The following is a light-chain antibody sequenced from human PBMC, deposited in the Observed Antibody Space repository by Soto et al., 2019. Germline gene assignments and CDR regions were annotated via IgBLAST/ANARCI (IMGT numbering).Light chain of an antibody. CDR2: GAS. Sequence: EIVLTQSPGTLSLSPGARATLSCRASQSVSSTYLAWYQQKPGQAPRLLIYGASSRATGTPDRFSGSGSGTDFTLTISRLEPEDFAVYFCQQYGSSSWTFGQGTKVDI. J-gene: IGKJ1*01. CDR3: QQYGSSSWT. CDR1: QSVSSTY. V-gene: IGKV3-20*01.